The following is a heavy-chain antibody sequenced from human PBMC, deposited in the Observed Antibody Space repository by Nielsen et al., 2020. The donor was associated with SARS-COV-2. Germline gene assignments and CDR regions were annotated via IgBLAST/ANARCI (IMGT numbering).Heavy chain of an antibody. CDR1: GFTFSSYG. Sequence: GGSLRLSCAASGFTFSSYGMHWVRQAPGKGLEWVAVISYDGSNKYYADSVKGRFTISRDNSKNTLYLQMNSLRAEDTAVYYCARVPGSSWYFDYWGQGTLVTVSS. V-gene: IGHV3-30*03. CDR3: ARVPGSSWYFDY. J-gene: IGHJ4*02. D-gene: IGHD6-13*01. CDR2: ISYDGSNK.